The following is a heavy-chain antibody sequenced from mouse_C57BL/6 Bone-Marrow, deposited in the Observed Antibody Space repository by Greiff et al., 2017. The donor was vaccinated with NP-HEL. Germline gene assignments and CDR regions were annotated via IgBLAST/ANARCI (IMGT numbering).Heavy chain of an antibody. D-gene: IGHD2-5*01. CDR3: ARCNSNYPYWYFDV. Sequence: VQLQQPGAELVKPGASVKMSCKASGYTFTSYWITWVKQRPGQGLEWIGDIYPGSGSTNYNEKFKSKATLTVDTSSSTAYMQLSSLTSEDSAVYYCARCNSNYPYWYFDVWGTGTTVTVSS. CDR1: GYTFTSYW. J-gene: IGHJ1*03. CDR2: IYPGSGST. V-gene: IGHV1-55*01.